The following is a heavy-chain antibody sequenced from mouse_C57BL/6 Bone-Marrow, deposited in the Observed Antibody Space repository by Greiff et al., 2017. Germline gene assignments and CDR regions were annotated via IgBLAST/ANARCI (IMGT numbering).Heavy chain of an antibody. CDR2: ISDGGSYT. CDR1: GFTFSSYA. CDR3: ARPRYYDVAWFAY. V-gene: IGHV5-4*03. J-gene: IGHJ3*01. D-gene: IGHD2-4*01. Sequence: EVMLVESGGGLVKPGGSLKLSCAASGFTFSSYAMSWVRQTPEKRLEWVATISDGGSYTYYPDNVKGRFTISRDNAKNNLYLQMSHLKSEDTAMYYCARPRYYDVAWFAYWGQGTLVTVSA.